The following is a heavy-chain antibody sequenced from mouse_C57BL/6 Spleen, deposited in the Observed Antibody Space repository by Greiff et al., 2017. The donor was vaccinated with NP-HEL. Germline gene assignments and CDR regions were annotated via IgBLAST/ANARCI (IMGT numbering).Heavy chain of an antibody. CDR2: IDPENGDT. Sequence: EVQLQQSGAELVRPGASVKLSCTASGFNIKDDYMHWVKQRPEQGLEWIGWIDPENGDTEYASKFQGKATITADTSSNTAYLQLSSLPSEDTAVYYCTTYGNDVWGTRTTVTVSS. V-gene: IGHV14-4*01. D-gene: IGHD1-1*01. J-gene: IGHJ1*03. CDR3: TTYGNDV. CDR1: GFNIKDDY.